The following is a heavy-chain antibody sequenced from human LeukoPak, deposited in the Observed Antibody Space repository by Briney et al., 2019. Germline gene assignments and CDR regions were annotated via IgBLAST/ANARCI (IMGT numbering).Heavy chain of an antibody. CDR3: ARVQRRQLHFDWLPSYGMDV. CDR1: GFTFSSYE. Sequence: GGSLRLSCAASGFTFSSYEMNWVRQAPGKGLERVSYISSSGSTICYADSVKGRFTTSRDNAKNSLYLQMNSLRAEDTAVYYCARVQRRQLHFDWLPSYGMDVWGQGTTVTVSS. J-gene: IGHJ6*02. D-gene: IGHD3-9*01. V-gene: IGHV3-48*03. CDR2: ISSSGSTI.